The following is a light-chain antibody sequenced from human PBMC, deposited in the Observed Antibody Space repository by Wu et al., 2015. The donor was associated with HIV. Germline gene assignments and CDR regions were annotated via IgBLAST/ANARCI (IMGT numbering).Light chain of an antibody. V-gene: IGKV3-20*01. J-gene: IGKJ1*01. Sequence: EIVLTQSPATLSLSPGERVTLSCRASQWISSSYLAWYQHKPGQSPRLLIYGAFSRPTGIPDRFSGSGSGTDFTLTISRLEPEDVATYYCQKYNTAPWTFGQGTKGGNET. CDR3: QKYNTAPWT. CDR1: QWISSSY. CDR2: GAF.